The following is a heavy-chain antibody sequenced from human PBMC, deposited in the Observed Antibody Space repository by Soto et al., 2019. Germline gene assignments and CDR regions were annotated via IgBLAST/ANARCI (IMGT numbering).Heavy chain of an antibody. J-gene: IGHJ3*02. D-gene: IGHD5-12*01. CDR3: ARPRLGGSSGYDLGEKGVDAFDI. CDR2: IYYSGST. V-gene: IGHV4-39*01. Sequence: SETLSLTCTVSGGSISSSSYYWGWIRQPPGKGLEWIGSIYYSGSTYYNPSLKSRVTISVDTSKNQFSLKLSSVTAADTAVYYCARPRLGGSSGYDLGEKGVDAFDIWGQGAMVTVSS. CDR1: GGSISSSSYY.